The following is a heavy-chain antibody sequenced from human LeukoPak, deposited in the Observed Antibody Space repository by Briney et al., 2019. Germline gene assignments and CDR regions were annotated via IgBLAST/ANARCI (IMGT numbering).Heavy chain of an antibody. CDR1: GFTFSDYS. D-gene: IGHD5-24*01. J-gene: IGHJ4*02. CDR2: IGIDSGNT. V-gene: IGHV3-48*01. CDR3: ARDYKYAFDN. Sequence: GGSLRLSCAASGFTFSDYSMYWVRQAPGKGLEWISYIGIDSGNTNYADSVKGRFTISGDKAKNSLYLQMNSLRVEDTAVYYCARDYKYAFDNWGQGTLVTVSS.